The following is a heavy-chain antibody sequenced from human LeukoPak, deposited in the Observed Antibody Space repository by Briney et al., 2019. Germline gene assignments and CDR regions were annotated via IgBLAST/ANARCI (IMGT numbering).Heavy chain of an antibody. CDR3: ARDGGYCTGGTCYSTH. J-gene: IGHJ4*02. Sequence: GGSLRLSCAASEFTFSSYWMTWVRQAPGKGLEWVASIKQDGNEKYYVDSVKGRFNISRDNAKSSLYLQMSCLRAEDTAVYYCARDGGYCTGGTCYSTHWGQGALVIVSS. CDR2: IKQDGNEK. CDR1: EFTFSSYW. V-gene: IGHV3-7*03. D-gene: IGHD2-15*01.